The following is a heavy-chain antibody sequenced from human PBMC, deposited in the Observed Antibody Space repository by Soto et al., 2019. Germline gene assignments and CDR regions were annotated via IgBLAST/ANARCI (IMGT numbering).Heavy chain of an antibody. CDR2: ISYDGSNK. CDR1: GFTFSSYG. D-gene: IGHD4-4*01. J-gene: IGHJ6*02. CDR3: AKDLYSNYYDGEYYYYYYGMDV. Sequence: ESGGGVVQPGRSLRLSCAASGFTFSSYGMHWVRQAPGKGLEWVAVISYDGSNKYYADSVKGRFTISRDNSKNTLYLQMNSLRAEDTAVYYCAKDLYSNYYDGEYYYYYYGMDVWGQGTTVTVSS. V-gene: IGHV3-30*18.